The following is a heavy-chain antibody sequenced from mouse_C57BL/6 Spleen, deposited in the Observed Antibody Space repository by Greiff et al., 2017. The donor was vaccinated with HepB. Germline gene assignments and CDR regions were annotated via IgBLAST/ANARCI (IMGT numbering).Heavy chain of an antibody. D-gene: IGHD1-1*01. Sequence: VQLQQSGTVLARPGASVKMSCKTSGYTFTSYWMHWVKQRPGQGLEWIGAIYPGNSDTSYNQKFKGKAKLTAVTSASTAYMELSSLTNEDSAVYYCTRGAYYYGSSYAWFAYWGQGTLVTVSA. J-gene: IGHJ3*01. CDR1: GYTFTSYW. V-gene: IGHV1-5*01. CDR2: IYPGNSDT. CDR3: TRGAYYYGSSYAWFAY.